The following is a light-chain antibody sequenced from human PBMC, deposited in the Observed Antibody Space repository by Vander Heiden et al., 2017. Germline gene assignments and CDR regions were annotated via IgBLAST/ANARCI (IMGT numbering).Light chain of an antibody. J-gene: IGLJ2*01. V-gene: IGLV3-25*03. CDR2: KDD. CDR3: ESADSSGIYLI. Sequence: SSELTQSPSVSVSPGQTARITCSWETLPVQHAYWYQQKAGPATLLVKYKDDETPAGIPGRFSGSNAGTTVTLTSKGVQAEDEADYYRESADSSGIYLIFGAGTKVTVL. CDR1: TLPVQH.